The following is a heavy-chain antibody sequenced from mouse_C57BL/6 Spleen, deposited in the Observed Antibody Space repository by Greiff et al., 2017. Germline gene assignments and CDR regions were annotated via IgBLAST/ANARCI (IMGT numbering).Heavy chain of an antibody. CDR3: ARCYYSNYDYYAMDY. CDR2: IYPGSGST. V-gene: IGHV1-55*01. J-gene: IGHJ4*01. D-gene: IGHD2-5*01. CDR1: GYTFTSYW. Sequence: QVQLKQPGAELVKPGASVKMSCKASGYTFTSYWITWVKQRPGQGLEWIGDIYPGSGSTNYNEKFKSKATLTVDTSSSTAYMQLSSLTSEDSAVYYCARCYYSNYDYYAMDYWGQGTSVTVSS.